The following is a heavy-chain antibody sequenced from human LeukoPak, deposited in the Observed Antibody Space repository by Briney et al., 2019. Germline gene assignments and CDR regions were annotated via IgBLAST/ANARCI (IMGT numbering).Heavy chain of an antibody. CDR2: IIPIFGTA. V-gene: IGHV1-69*13. CDR3: ARGTRDYYFDS. D-gene: IGHD1-1*01. J-gene: IGHJ4*02. CDR1: GGTFISYA. Sequence: ASVKVSCKASGGTFISYAISWVRQAPGQGLEWMGGIIPIFGTANYAQKFQGTVTITADESTSTAYMELSSLRSEDTAVYYCARGTRDYYFDSCGQGTLVTVSS.